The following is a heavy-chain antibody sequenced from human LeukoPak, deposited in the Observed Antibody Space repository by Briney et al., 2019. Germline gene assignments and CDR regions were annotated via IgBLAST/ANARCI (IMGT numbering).Heavy chain of an antibody. CDR2: IYYSGST. CDR1: GGSISSGGYY. J-gene: IGHJ4*02. Sequence: SETLSLTRTVSGGSISSGGYYWSWIRQHPGKGLEWIGYIYYSGSTYYNPSLKSRVTISVDTSKNQFSLKLSSVTAADTAVYYCARADIAAAGYFDYWGQGTLVTVSS. CDR3: ARADIAAAGYFDY. V-gene: IGHV4-31*03. D-gene: IGHD6-13*01.